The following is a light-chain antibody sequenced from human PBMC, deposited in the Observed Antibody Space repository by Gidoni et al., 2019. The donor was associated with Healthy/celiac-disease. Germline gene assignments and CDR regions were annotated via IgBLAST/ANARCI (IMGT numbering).Light chain of an antibody. CDR3: QQYGSSLFT. J-gene: IGKJ3*01. CDR1: QGVSSSY. Sequence: EIVSTQSPGTQSLSPGERATLSCRASQGVSSSYLAGYQQKPGQAPRLLIYGASSRATGIPERFSGNGSGTDFTLTISRLEPEDFAVYYCQQYGSSLFTFGPGTKVDIK. CDR2: GAS. V-gene: IGKV3-20*01.